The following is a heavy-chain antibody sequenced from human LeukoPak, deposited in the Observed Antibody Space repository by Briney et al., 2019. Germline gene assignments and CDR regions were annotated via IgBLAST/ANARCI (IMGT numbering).Heavy chain of an antibody. V-gene: IGHV4-59*01. J-gene: IGHJ4*02. CDR3: ARVQTPYGSGSYSFDY. CDR1: GGSISSNY. D-gene: IGHD3-10*01. CDR2: ISYSGST. Sequence: PSETLSLTCTVSGGSISSNYWSWIRQPPGKGLEWIGYISYSGSTNYNPSLKSRVTISGDTSKNHFSLKLSSVTAADTAVYYCARVQTPYGSGSYSFDYRGQGTLVTVSS.